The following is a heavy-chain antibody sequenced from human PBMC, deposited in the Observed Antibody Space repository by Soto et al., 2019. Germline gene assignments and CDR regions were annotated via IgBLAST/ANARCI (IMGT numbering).Heavy chain of an antibody. CDR2: ISSSTSNT. Sequence: PGGSLRLSCAASGFTFSSYAMHWVRQAPGKGLEWVSDISSSTSNTNYADSVKGRFTISRDNAKNSLFLQMNSLRAEDTAVYYCARGRGAAADYFDFWGQGTLVTVSS. J-gene: IGHJ4*02. CDR1: GFTFSSYA. CDR3: ARGRGAAADYFDF. D-gene: IGHD6-13*01. V-gene: IGHV3-48*04.